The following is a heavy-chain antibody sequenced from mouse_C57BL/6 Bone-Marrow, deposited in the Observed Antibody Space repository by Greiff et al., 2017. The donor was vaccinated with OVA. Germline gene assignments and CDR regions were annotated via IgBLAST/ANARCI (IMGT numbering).Heavy chain of an antibody. V-gene: IGHV1-15*01. CDR2: IDPETGGT. D-gene: IGHD4-1*01. Sequence: VQLQQSGAELVRPGASVTLSCKASGYTFTDYEMHWVKQTPVHGLEWIGAIDPETGGTAYNQKFKGKAILTADKSSSTAYMELRSLTSEDSAVYYCTNLTGNYFDYWGRGTTLTVSS. CDR3: TNLTGNYFDY. CDR1: GYTFTDYE. J-gene: IGHJ2*01.